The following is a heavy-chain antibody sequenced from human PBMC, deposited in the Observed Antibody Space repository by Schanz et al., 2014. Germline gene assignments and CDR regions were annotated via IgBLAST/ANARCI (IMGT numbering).Heavy chain of an antibody. Sequence: EVQLVESGGGLVQPGGSLRLSCVASGFTFGSYGMSWVRQGPGKGLEWVSGISGGGGTRNYADSVKGRFTVFRDNSKRTLYLEINDPRAEDTAVYYCAKDSCSSTTCYGYGMDVWGQGSTVTVSS. CDR3: AKDSCSSTTCYGYGMDV. D-gene: IGHD2-2*01. CDR1: GFTFGSYG. V-gene: IGHV3-23*04. J-gene: IGHJ6*02. CDR2: ISGGGGTR.